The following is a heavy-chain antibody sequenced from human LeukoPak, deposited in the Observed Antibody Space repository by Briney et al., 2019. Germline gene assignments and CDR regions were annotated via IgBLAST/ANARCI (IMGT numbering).Heavy chain of an antibody. V-gene: IGHV3-64*01. CDR3: TRRYGGHSGWAGYHDS. D-gene: IGHD6-19*01. Sequence: GESLRLSCVASGFSFSAYIMHWVRQAPGKGLEYVSAIRSDGSSTFYPNSVKGRFTISRDNSKSTLYLQMGSLRAEDTAVYYCTRRYGGHSGWAGYHDSWGQGTLATVSS. CDR1: GFSFSAYI. CDR2: IRSDGSST. J-gene: IGHJ4*02.